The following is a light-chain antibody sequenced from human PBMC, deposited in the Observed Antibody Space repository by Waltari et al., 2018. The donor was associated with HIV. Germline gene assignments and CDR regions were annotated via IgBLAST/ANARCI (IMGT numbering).Light chain of an antibody. CDR1: NIGSKS. Sequence: SYVLTHPPSVSVAPGQTARVTCGGNNIGSKSVHWHQVKPGQATVLVVYDDSDRPSGFPERCSCCNSGNTATLTISRVEAGDEADYYCQVWDTGGDHPEWVFGGGTRLTVL. CDR2: DDS. V-gene: IGLV3-21*02. J-gene: IGLJ3*02. CDR3: QVWDTGGDHPEWV.